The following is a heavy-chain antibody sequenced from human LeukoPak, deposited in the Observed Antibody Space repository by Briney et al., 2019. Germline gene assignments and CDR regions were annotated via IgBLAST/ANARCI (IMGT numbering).Heavy chain of an antibody. CDR2: ITRSSSYI. V-gene: IGHV3-21*01. Sequence: KTGGSLRLSCSASGFTFSSYSMNWVRQAPGKGLEWVSSITRSSSYIYYADSVKGRFTISRDSAKNSLSLQMRSLRAEDTAVYYCARTYSVTIFGVDVNWFDPWGQGTLVTVSS. CDR1: GFTFSSYS. D-gene: IGHD3-3*01. CDR3: ARTYSVTIFGVDVNWFDP. J-gene: IGHJ5*02.